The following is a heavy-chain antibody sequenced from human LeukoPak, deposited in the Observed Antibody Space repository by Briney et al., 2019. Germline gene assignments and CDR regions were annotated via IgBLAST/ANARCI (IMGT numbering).Heavy chain of an antibody. CDR3: ARFHSGGYYYDY. CDR1: GGSFSGYY. CDR2: MNHSGGT. D-gene: IGHD3-22*01. J-gene: IGHJ4*02. Sequence: SETLSLTCAVYGGSFSGYYWSWIRQPPGKGLEWIGEMNHSGGTNYNPSLKSRVTISVDTSKNQFSLKLSSVTAADTAMYYCARFHSGGYYYDYWGQGTLVTVSS. V-gene: IGHV4-34*01.